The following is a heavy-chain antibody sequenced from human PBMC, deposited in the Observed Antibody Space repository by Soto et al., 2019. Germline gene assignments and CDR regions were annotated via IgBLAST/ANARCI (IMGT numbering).Heavy chain of an antibody. CDR2: IYYSGST. Sequence: QVQLQESGPGLVKPSETLSLTCTVSGGSISSYYWSWIRQPPGKGLEWIGYIYYSGSTNYNPSLKSRVTIAVDTSKNQFSLKLSSVTAADTAVYYCARAHSGYDYYFDYWGQGTLVTVSS. D-gene: IGHD5-12*01. CDR3: ARAHSGYDYYFDY. CDR1: GGSISSYY. J-gene: IGHJ4*02. V-gene: IGHV4-59*01.